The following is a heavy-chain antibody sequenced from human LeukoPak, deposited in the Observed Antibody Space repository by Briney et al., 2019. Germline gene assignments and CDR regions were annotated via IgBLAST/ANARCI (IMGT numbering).Heavy chain of an antibody. CDR2: INHSGST. Sequence: SETLSLTCAVYGGSFSGYYWSWIRQPPGKGLEWIGEINHSGSTNYNPSLKSRVTISVDTSKNQFSLKLSSVTAADTAVYYCARDGPNSSSWYGGDYYYGMDVWGQGTTVTVSS. V-gene: IGHV4-34*01. CDR1: GGSFSGYY. J-gene: IGHJ6*02. D-gene: IGHD6-13*01. CDR3: ARDGPNSSSWYGGDYYYGMDV.